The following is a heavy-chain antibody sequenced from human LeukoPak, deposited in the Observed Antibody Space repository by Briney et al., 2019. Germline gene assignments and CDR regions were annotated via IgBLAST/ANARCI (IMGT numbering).Heavy chain of an antibody. V-gene: IGHV3-23*01. D-gene: IGHD5-24*01. J-gene: IGHJ4*02. CDR3: AKDDRWLQFCC. CDR1: GFTFDDYA. Sequence: GRSLRLSCAASGFTFDDYAMNWVRQAPGKGLEWVSGIIPSGHTTYYADSVRGRFTISRDNSRNTVYLQMNSLRAEDTAVYYCAKDDRWLQFCCWGQGTLVTVSA. CDR2: IIPSGHTT.